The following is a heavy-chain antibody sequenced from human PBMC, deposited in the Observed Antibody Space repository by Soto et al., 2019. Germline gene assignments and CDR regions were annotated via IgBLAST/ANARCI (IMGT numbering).Heavy chain of an antibody. CDR2: ISKSGTTT. V-gene: IGHV3-11*01. Sequence: QVQLVESGGGLVKPGGSLRLSCEASGFTFSDNYMNWIRQAPGKGLEWVSYISKSGTTTYYADSVKGRFTISRDNAKNSLYLQMNNLRADDAAVYYCARHPHETTGPGFDYWGQATLVTVSS. CDR1: GFTFSDNY. CDR3: ARHPHETTGPGFDY. J-gene: IGHJ4*02. D-gene: IGHD4-17*01.